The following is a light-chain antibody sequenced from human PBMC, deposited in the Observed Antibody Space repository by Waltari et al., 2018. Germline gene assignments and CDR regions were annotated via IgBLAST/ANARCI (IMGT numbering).Light chain of an antibody. CDR1: SSTIGNNT. CDR2: ENT. Sequence: QSVLTQPPSVSAAQGQRVTISCSGGSSTIGNNTVSCYRQFPGTAPKLPIYENTERPSGIPGRFSGSKSGTSATLDITGLQAGDEADYYCGTWDSSLSGAVFGGGTHLTVL. V-gene: IGLV1-51*02. CDR3: GTWDSSLSGAV. J-gene: IGLJ7*01.